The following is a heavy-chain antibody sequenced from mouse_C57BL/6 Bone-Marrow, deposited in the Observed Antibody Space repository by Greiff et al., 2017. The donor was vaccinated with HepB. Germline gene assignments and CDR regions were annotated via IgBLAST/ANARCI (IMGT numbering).Heavy chain of an antibody. Sequence: VQLQQSGAELVRPGASVKLSCTASGFNIKDDYMHWVKQRPEQGLEWIGWIDPENGDTEYASKFQGKATITADTSSNTAYLQLSSLTSEDTAVYYCTTLSTMVTTAWFAYWGQGTLVTVSA. J-gene: IGHJ3*01. CDR3: TTLSTMVTTAWFAY. CDR2: IDPENGDT. V-gene: IGHV14-4*01. D-gene: IGHD2-2*01. CDR1: GFNIKDDY.